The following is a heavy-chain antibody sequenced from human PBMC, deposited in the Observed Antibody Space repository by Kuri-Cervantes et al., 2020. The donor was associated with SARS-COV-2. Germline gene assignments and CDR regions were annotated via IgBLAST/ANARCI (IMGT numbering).Heavy chain of an antibody. V-gene: IGHV3-30*01. Sequence: GGSLRLSCAASGFTFSSYAMHWVRQAPGKGLEWVAVISYDGSNKYYADSVKGRFTISRDNSKNTLYLQMNSLRAEDTAVYYCAKDGAAMQFYYYYYGMDVWGQGTTVTVSS. CDR2: ISYDGSNK. J-gene: IGHJ6*02. D-gene: IGHD2-2*01. CDR3: AKDGAAMQFYYYYYGMDV. CDR1: GFTFSSYA.